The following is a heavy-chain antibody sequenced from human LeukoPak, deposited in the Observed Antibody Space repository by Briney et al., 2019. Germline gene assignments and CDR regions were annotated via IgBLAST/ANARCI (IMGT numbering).Heavy chain of an antibody. J-gene: IGHJ1*01. Sequence: GGSLRLSCAASGFTFRNYAMRWVRQAPGKGLEWVAVISYDGSNKYYADSVKGRFTISRDNSKNTLYLQMNSLRAEDTAVYYCARDSSLFGVVMGFQHWGQGTLVTVSS. CDR1: GFTFRNYA. CDR3: ARDSSLFGVVMGFQH. D-gene: IGHD3-3*01. V-gene: IGHV3-30*04. CDR2: ISYDGSNK.